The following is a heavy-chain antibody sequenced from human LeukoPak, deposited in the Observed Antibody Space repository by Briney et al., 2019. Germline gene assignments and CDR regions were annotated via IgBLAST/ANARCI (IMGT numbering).Heavy chain of an antibody. J-gene: IGHJ6*02. CDR1: GFTFSSYG. V-gene: IGHV3-33*01. CDR3: ARHRAAGGSYYYGMDV. Sequence: GRSLRLSCAASGFTFSSYGMHWVRQAPGKGLEWVAGIWYDGSNKYYADSVKGRFTISRDNSKNTLYLQMNSLRAEDTAVYYCARHRAAGGSYYYGMDVWGQGTTVTVSS. CDR2: IWYDGSNK. D-gene: IGHD3-10*01.